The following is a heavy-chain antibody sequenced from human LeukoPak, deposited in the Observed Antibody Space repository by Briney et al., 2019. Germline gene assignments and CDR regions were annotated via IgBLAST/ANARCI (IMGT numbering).Heavy chain of an antibody. Sequence: SETLSLTCTVSGASISSGDYFWTWIRQPPGKGLEWIGYIYYSGSTYYNPSLKSRVTISVDTSKNQFSLKLSSVTAADTAVYYCARARGPTFYYYYYGMDVWGKGTTVTVSS. J-gene: IGHJ6*04. CDR2: IYYSGST. D-gene: IGHD3-16*01. CDR3: ARARGPTFYYYYYGMDV. CDR1: GASISSGDYF. V-gene: IGHV4-30-4*01.